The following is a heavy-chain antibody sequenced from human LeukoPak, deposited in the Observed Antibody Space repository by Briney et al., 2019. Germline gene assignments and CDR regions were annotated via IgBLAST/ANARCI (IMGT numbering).Heavy chain of an antibody. J-gene: IGHJ6*02. CDR1: GFTFNRNA. Sequence: GGSLRLSCAASGFTFNRNAISWVRQAPGKGLEWVAVISYDGSNKYYADSVKGRFTISRDNSKNTLYLQMNSLRAEDTAVYYCAKDLPGYYGMDVWGQGTTVTVSS. D-gene: IGHD2-2*01. CDR2: ISYDGSNK. CDR3: AKDLPGYYGMDV. V-gene: IGHV3-30*18.